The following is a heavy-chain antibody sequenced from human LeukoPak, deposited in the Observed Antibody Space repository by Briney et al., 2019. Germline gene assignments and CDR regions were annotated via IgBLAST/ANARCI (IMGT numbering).Heavy chain of an antibody. CDR1: GGSISSSSYY. Sequence: SETLSLTCTVSGGSISSSSYYWGWIRQPPGKGLEWIGTIYYNGNTYYNPSLKSRVTISVDTSKNQFSLKLSSVTAADTAVYYCARDLPYYYDSSGSQYYFDYWGQGTLVTVSS. CDR3: ARDLPYYYDSSGSQYYFDY. D-gene: IGHD3-22*01. V-gene: IGHV4-39*02. J-gene: IGHJ4*02. CDR2: IYYNGNT.